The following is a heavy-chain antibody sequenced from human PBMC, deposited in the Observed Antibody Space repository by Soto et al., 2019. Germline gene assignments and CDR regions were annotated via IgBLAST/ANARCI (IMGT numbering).Heavy chain of an antibody. Sequence: VQLQESGPGLVKPSGTLSLSCTVSGGSISTDHWWTWVRQSPGEGLEWIGEIFHRGSTDYPPSLKRRVPISVDRSNNLVSLNLNSVTAADTAIYYFARRVFRGRSGAMDIWGRGTTVTVSS. D-gene: IGHD3-10*01. V-gene: IGHV4-4*02. CDR3: ARRVFRGRSGAMDI. CDR2: IFHRGST. CDR1: GGSISTDHW. J-gene: IGHJ6*02.